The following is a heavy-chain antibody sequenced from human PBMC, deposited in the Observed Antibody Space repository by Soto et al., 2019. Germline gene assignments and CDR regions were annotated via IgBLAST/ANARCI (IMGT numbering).Heavy chain of an antibody. J-gene: IGHJ4*02. V-gene: IGHV1-24*01. CDR3: ATVTLSSGWSDPTYYFDY. Sequence: GASLKVSCKVSGYTLTELSMHWVRQAPGKGLEWMGGFDPEDGETIYAQKFQGRVTMTEDTSTDTAYMELSSLRSEDTAVYYCATVTLSSGWSDPTYYFDYWGQGTLVTVSS. CDR2: FDPEDGET. CDR1: GYTLTELS. D-gene: IGHD6-19*01.